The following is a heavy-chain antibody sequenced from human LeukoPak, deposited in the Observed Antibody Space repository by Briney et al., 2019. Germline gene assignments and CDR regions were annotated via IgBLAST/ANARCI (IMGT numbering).Heavy chain of an antibody. CDR3: ARDFSYHVSGSYSHFDY. CDR2: IYYSGST. CDR1: GGSISSYY. J-gene: IGHJ4*02. V-gene: IGHV4-59*12. Sequence: SETLSLTCTVSGGSISSYYWSWIRQPPGKGLEWIGNIYYSGSTSYNPSLKSRVTISVDTSKNQFSLKLSSLTVADTAVYYCARDFSYHVSGSYSHFDYWGQGILVTVSS. D-gene: IGHD3-10*01.